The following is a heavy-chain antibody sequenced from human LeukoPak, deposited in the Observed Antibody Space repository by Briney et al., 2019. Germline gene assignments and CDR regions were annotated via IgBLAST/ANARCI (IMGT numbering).Heavy chain of an antibody. CDR2: IIPIFGTA. D-gene: IGHD2-21*02. J-gene: IGHJ4*02. CDR1: GGTFSSYA. V-gene: IGHV1-69*05. Sequence: SVKVSCKASGGTFSSYAISWVRQAPGQGLEWMGRIIPIFGTANYAQKFQGRVTITTDESTSTAYMELSSLRSEDTAVYYRASETVSGPDYWGQGTLVTVSS. CDR3: ASETVSGPDY.